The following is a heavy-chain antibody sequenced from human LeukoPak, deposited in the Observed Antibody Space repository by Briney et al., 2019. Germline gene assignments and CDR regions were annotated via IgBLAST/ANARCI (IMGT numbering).Heavy chain of an antibody. CDR2: ISYDGSNK. CDR1: GFTFSSYG. Sequence: GGSLRLSCAAPGFTFSSYGMHWVRQAPGKGLEWVAVISYDGSNKYYADSVKGRFTISRDNSKNTLYLQMNSLRAEDTAVYYCAVVAAPLDAFDIWGQGTMVTVSS. D-gene: IGHD2-15*01. CDR3: AVVAAPLDAFDI. V-gene: IGHV3-30*03. J-gene: IGHJ3*02.